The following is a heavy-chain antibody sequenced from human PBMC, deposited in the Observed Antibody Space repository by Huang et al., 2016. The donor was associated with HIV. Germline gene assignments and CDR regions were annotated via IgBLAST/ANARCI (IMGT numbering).Heavy chain of an antibody. CDR3: ARGSRQGKYYYGSGTAY. CDR2: IKSDGSST. Sequence: EVQLVESGGGLVQPGGSLRLSCAASGFTFSSYWMHWVRQVPGEGVVWVSPIKSDGSSTSYAESVKGRFTISRDNAKNTLYLQMNSLRAEDTAVYYCARGSRQGKYYYGSGTAYWGQGTLVTVSS. D-gene: IGHD3-10*01. V-gene: IGHV3-74*01. CDR1: GFTFSSYW. J-gene: IGHJ4*02.